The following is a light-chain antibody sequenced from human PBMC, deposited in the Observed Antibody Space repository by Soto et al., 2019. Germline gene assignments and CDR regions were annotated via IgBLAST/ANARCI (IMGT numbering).Light chain of an antibody. J-gene: IGLJ1*01. V-gene: IGLV2-14*01. CDR2: DVS. CDR1: SGDIGDYNY. Sequence: QSVLTQPASVSGSPGQSITISCVGTSGDIGDYNYVSWYQQHPGKVPKLIIYDVSNRPSGVSYRFSGTKSGNTASLTVSGLQAEDEADYYCCSYARSGTLIFGTGTKLTVL. CDR3: CSYARSGTLI.